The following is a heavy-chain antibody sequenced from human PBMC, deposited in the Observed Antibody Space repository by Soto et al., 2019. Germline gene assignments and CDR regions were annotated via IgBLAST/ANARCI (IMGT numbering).Heavy chain of an antibody. V-gene: IGHV3-23*01. CDR1: GFIFGSYW. CDR2: ISGSGGST. Sequence: SLKVTCEASGFIFGSYWMTLLLKAPGKGLEWVSAISGSGGSTYYADSVKGRFTISRDNSKNTLYLQMNSLRAEDTAVYYCAKVVIFEQQPDYWGQGTLVTVSS. D-gene: IGHD6-13*01. CDR3: AKVVIFEQQPDY. J-gene: IGHJ4*02.